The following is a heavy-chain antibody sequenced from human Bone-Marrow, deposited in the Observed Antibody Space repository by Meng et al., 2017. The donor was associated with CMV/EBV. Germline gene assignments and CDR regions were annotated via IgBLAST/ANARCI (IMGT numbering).Heavy chain of an antibody. D-gene: IGHD3-3*01. CDR2: IYYSWST. CDR1: GGSISSYY. V-gene: IGHV4-59*08. Sequence: SETLSLTCTVSGGSISSYYWSWIRQPPGKGLEWIGYIYYSWSTNYNPSLKSRVTISVDTSKNQFSLKLISVTAADTAVYYCALYDFWSGYYTWGQGTLVTVDS. CDR3: ALYDFWSGYYT. J-gene: IGHJ4*02.